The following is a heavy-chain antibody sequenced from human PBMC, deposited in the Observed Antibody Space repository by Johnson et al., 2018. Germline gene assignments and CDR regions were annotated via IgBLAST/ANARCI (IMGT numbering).Heavy chain of an antibody. D-gene: IGHD4-23*01. CDR1: GFTFSSYA. CDR3: AMDVATYYGCNSGI. CDR2: ISYDGSNK. V-gene: IGHV3-30-3*01. J-gene: IGHJ3*02. Sequence: QVQLVQSGGGVVQPGRSLRLSCAASGFTFSSYAMHWVRQAPGKGLEWVSVISYDGSNKYYADSVKGRFTIYRDNSKNTLYLQMNSLRAEETAFYYCAMDVATYYGCNSGIWGQGTMVTVSS.